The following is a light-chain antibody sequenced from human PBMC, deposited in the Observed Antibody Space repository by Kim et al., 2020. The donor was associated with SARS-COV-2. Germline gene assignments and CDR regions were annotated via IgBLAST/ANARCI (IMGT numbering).Light chain of an antibody. J-gene: IGLJ2*01. CDR1: SGSIASNY. CDR2: EYN. CDR3: QSYDSSNVV. V-gene: IGLV6-57*03. Sequence: GKTVTISCTRSSGSIASNYVQCYQQRPGSAPTTVISEYNQRPSGVPDRFSGSIDSSSNSASLTISGLKTEDEADYYCQSYDSSNVVFGGGTQLTVL.